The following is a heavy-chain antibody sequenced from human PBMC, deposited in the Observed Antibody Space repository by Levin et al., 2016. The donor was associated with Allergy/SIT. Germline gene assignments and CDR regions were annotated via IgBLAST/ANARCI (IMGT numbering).Heavy chain of an antibody. Sequence: ASVKVSCKASGYTFTSYAMHWVRQAPGQRLEWMGWINAGNGNTKYSQKFQGRVTITRDTSASTAYMELSSLRSEDTAVYYCARAATAGPKTWSFDYWGQGTLVTVSS. CDR1: GYTFTSYA. D-gene: IGHD6-13*01. CDR3: ARAATAGPKTWSFDY. V-gene: IGHV1-3*01. J-gene: IGHJ4*02. CDR2: INAGNGNT.